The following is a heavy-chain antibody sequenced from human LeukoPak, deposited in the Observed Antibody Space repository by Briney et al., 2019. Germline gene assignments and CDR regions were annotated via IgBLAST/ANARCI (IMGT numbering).Heavy chain of an antibody. CDR1: GYTSTGYY. J-gene: IGHJ4*02. Sequence: ASVKVSCKASGYTSTGYYMFWVRQAPGPGVKGMGWINPNTGATKYAQNFQGRVTLTSDTSIRTTFMELSSLRSDDTASYYCARDERFCNGDNHYPDLGYWGQGTLVTVSS. V-gene: IGHV1-2*02. CDR2: INPNTGAT. D-gene: IGHD2-15*01. CDR3: ARDERFCNGDNHYPDLGY.